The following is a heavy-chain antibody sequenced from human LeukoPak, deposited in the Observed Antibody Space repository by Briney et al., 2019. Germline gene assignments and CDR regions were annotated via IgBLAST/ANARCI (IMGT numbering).Heavy chain of an antibody. V-gene: IGHV4-59*01. Sequence: SETLSLTCTVSGGSISSYCWSWIRQPPGKGLEWIGYIYYSGSTNYNPSLKSRVTISVDTSKNQFSLKLSSVTAADTAVYYCARTPGIAAAEFDYWGQGTLVTVSS. CDR1: GGSISSYC. D-gene: IGHD6-13*01. CDR3: ARTPGIAAAEFDY. J-gene: IGHJ4*02. CDR2: IYYSGST.